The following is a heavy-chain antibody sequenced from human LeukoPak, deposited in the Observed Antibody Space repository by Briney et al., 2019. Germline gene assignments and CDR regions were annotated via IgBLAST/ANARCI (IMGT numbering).Heavy chain of an antibody. CDR1: GYTFADCY. CDR2: INPKSGGT. V-gene: IGHV1-2*02. Sequence: ASVKVSCKASGYTFADCYLHWVRQAPGHGLEWMGWINPKSGGTNSAQKFQGRVTMTRETSISTVYMELSSLRSDDTAVYYCARGREYYYDSSGSKFDIWGQGTMVTVSS. CDR3: ARGREYYYDSSGSKFDI. J-gene: IGHJ3*02. D-gene: IGHD3-22*01.